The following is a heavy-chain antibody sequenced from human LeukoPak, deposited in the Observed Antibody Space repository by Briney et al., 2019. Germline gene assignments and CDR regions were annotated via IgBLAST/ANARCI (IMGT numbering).Heavy chain of an antibody. V-gene: IGHV3-23*01. CDR3: AKSSSYYFGSGSYSYGFDY. Sequence: SGGSLRLSCAPSGFTFSSYAISCVRQPPRNGLEWVSTINDSGGSTYYADSVKGRFTISRDKSKNTMYLQMSSLRADDTAVYYCAKSSSYYFGSGSYSYGFDYWGQGTLVTVSS. D-gene: IGHD3-10*01. J-gene: IGHJ4*02. CDR2: INDSGGST. CDR1: GFTFSSYA.